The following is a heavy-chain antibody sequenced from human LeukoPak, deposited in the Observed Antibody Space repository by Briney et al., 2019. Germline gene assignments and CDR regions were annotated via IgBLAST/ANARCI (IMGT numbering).Heavy chain of an antibody. Sequence: PGGSLRLSCSASGFTFSSYAMSWVRQAPGKGLEWVSAINARGDGTYYAGSVKGRFTVSRDSSKNTLYLQTNSLGGEDTAVYYCAKAYYYDGSGHYSPSLDYWGQGTLVTVSS. D-gene: IGHD3-22*01. CDR2: INARGDGT. CDR1: GFTFSSYA. V-gene: IGHV3-23*01. J-gene: IGHJ4*02. CDR3: AKAYYYDGSGHYSPSLDY.